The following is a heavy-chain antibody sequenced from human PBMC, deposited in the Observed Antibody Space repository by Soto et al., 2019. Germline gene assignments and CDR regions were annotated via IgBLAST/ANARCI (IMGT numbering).Heavy chain of an antibody. D-gene: IGHD6-13*01. Sequence: ASVQVSCKASGYTFTSYDMHWVRQAPGQRLEWMGWINAGNGNTKYSQKFQGRVTITRDTSASTAYMELSSLRSEDTAVYYCARGIAASNMDYWGQGTLVTAPQ. V-gene: IGHV1-3*01. CDR1: GYTFTSYD. CDR3: ARGIAASNMDY. J-gene: IGHJ4*02. CDR2: INAGNGNT.